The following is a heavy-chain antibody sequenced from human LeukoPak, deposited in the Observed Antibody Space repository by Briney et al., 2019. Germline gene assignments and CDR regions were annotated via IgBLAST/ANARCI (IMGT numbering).Heavy chain of an antibody. CDR2: ISSSRSYI. J-gene: IGHJ4*02. D-gene: IGHD3-9*01. Sequence: LTCAVYGGSFSGYYWSWIRQPPGKGLEWVSSISSSRSYIYYADSVKGRFTISRDNAKNSLYLQMNSLRAEDTAVYYCARDQTDYETLTGYLFFDYWGQGTLVTVSS. V-gene: IGHV3-11*06. CDR1: GGSFSGYY. CDR3: ARDQTDYETLTGYLFFDY.